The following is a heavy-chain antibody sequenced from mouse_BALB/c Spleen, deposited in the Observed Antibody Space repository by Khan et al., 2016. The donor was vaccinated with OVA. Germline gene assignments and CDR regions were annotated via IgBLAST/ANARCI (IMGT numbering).Heavy chain of an antibody. J-gene: IGHJ1*01. CDR1: GISITTGNYR. Sequence: EVQGVESGPGLVKPSQTVSLTCTVTGISITTGNYRWSWIRQFPGNKLEWIGNIYYSGTITYNPSLTSRTTITRDTSKNRFSLEMNSLTDEDTATYYCARDYGSLYWYFDVWGAGTTVTVSS. V-gene: IGHV3-5*02. D-gene: IGHD1-1*01. CDR3: ARDYGSLYWYFDV. CDR2: IYYSGTI.